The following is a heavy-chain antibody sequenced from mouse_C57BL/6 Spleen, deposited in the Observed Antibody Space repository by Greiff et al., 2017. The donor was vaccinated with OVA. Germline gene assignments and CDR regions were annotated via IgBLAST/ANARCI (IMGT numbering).Heavy chain of an antibody. CDR2: IWSGGST. D-gene: IGHD2-5*01. CDR1: GFSLTSYG. CDR3: ARSSTIVTTYYYAMDY. Sequence: QVQLKESGPGLVQPSQSLSITCTVSGFSLTSYGVHWVRQSPGKGLEWLGVIWSGGSTDYNAAFISRLSISKDNSKSQVFFKMNSLQADDTAIYYCARSSTIVTTYYYAMDYWGQGTSVTVSS. J-gene: IGHJ4*01. V-gene: IGHV2-2*01.